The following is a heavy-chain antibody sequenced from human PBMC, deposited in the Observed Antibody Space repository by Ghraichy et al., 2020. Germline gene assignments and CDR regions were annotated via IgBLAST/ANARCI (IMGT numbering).Heavy chain of an antibody. CDR2: ISVTGSHI. D-gene: IGHD2-15*01. V-gene: IGHV3-21*01. CDR3: AREARPGY. CDR1: GFTFSSHG. J-gene: IGHJ4*02. Sequence: GGSLRLSCAASGFTFSSHGLECFRQAPGQGLEWVSTISVTGSHIFYADSVKGRFTISRDDARNSLYLQMDSLRVEDTAVYYCAREARPGYWCQGTLVTVSS.